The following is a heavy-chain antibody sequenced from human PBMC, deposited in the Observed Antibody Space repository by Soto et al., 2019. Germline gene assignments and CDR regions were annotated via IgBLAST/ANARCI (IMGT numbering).Heavy chain of an antibody. CDR3: ARDFTDYYGSGSPPYGMDV. CDR2: INPNSGGT. Sequence: ASVKVSCKASGYTFTVYYMHCVVQSAGQWLEWMGCINPNSGGTNYAQKFQGWVTMTRDTSISTAYMELSRLRSDDTAVYYCARDFTDYYGSGSPPYGMDVWGQGTTVTVSS. D-gene: IGHD3-10*01. CDR1: GYTFTVYY. J-gene: IGHJ6*02. V-gene: IGHV1-2*04.